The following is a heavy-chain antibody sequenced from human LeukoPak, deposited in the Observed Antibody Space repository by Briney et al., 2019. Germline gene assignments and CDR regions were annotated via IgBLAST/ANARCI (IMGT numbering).Heavy chain of an antibody. CDR1: GFTFSSYA. CDR3: AKASDYDFGEAY. J-gene: IGHJ4*02. CDR2: ISGSGGST. V-gene: IGHV3-23*01. Sequence: GGSLRLSCAASGFTFSSYAMSWVRQAPGKGLEWVSAISGSGGSTYYADSVKGRFTISRDNSKNTLYLQMNTLTAADTAEYYCAKASDYDFGEAYWGQGTLVTVSS. D-gene: IGHD3-3*01.